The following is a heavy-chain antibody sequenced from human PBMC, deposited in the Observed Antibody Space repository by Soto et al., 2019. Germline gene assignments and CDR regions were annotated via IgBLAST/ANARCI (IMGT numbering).Heavy chain of an antibody. CDR3: TTDRLGDSSSL. CDR1: GFTVSSNY. J-gene: IGHJ4*02. Sequence: EVQLVETGGGLIQPGGSLRLSCAASGFTVSSNYMSWVRQAPGKGLEWVGRIKSKTDGGTTDYAAPVKGRFTISRDDSKNTLYLQMNSLKTEDTAVYYCTTDRLGDSSSLWGQGTLVTVSS. CDR2: IKSKTDGGTT. D-gene: IGHD6-13*01. V-gene: IGHV3-15*01.